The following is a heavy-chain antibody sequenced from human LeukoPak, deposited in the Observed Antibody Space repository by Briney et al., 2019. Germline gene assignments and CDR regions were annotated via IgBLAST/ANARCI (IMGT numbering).Heavy chain of an antibody. D-gene: IGHD6-6*01. CDR2: INPNSGGT. CDR3: ARGNPYSSSSAWFDP. CDR1: VYTLTGYY. J-gene: IGHJ5*02. V-gene: IGHV1-2*02. Sequence: GASVKVSCKASVYTLTGYYIHWVRQAPGQGLEWLGWINPNSGGTNYPQKFQGRVTVTRDASISTAYMELSRLRSDDTAVYYCARGNPYSSSSAWFDPWGQGTLVTVSS.